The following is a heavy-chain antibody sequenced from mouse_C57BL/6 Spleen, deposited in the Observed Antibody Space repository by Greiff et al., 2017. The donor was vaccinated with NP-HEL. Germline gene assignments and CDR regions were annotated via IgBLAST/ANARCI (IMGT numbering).Heavy chain of an antibody. CDR3: ARYYGSSYDFAY. J-gene: IGHJ3*01. CDR1: GYTFTSYW. V-gene: IGHV1-69*01. Sequence: QVQLQQPGAELVMPGASVKLSCKASGYTFTSYWMHWVKQRPGQGLEWIGEIDPSDGYTNYNQKFKGQSTLTVDKSSSTAYMQLSSLTSEDSAVYYCARYYGSSYDFAYWGQGTLVTVSA. CDR2: IDPSDGYT. D-gene: IGHD1-1*01.